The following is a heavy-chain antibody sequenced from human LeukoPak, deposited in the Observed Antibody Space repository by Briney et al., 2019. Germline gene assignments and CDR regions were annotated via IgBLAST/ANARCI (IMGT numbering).Heavy chain of an antibody. CDR3: ARVLRYCSGGNCYSGGLGYMDV. V-gene: IGHV1-46*01. CDR1: GYTFTSYY. Sequence: ASVKVSCKASGYTFTSYYMHWVRQAPGQGLEWMGIINPSGGSTSYAQKFQGRVTMTRDTSTSTVYMELSSLRSEDTAVYYCARVLRYCSGGNCYSGGLGYMDVWGKGTTVTISS. D-gene: IGHD2-15*01. J-gene: IGHJ6*03. CDR2: INPSGGST.